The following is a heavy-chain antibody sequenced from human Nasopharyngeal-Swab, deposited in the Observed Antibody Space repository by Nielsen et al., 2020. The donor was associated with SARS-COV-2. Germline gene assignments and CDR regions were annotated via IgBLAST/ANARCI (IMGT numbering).Heavy chain of an antibody. CDR2: ISTSGNTV. Sequence: VRQMPGKGLEWLSYISTSGNTVCYADSVKGRFTISRDNAENSLYLQMNSLRDEDTAVYYCARDRWSGGIVVVPAAKDVWGKGTTVTVSS. CDR3: ARDRWSGGIVVVPAAKDV. J-gene: IGHJ6*04. V-gene: IGHV3-48*02. D-gene: IGHD2-2*01.